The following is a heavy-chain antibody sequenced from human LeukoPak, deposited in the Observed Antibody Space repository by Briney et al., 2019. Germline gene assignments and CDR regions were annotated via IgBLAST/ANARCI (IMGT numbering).Heavy chain of an antibody. CDR1: GGSVSSGSYY. Sequence: SETLSLTCTVSGGSVSSGSYYWSWIRQPPGKGLEWIGYIYYSGSTNYNPSLKSRVTISVDTSKNQFSLKLNSVTAADTAVYYCAREAGNFDYWGQGTLVTVSS. V-gene: IGHV4-61*01. J-gene: IGHJ4*02. CDR3: AREAGNFDY. D-gene: IGHD3-10*01. CDR2: IYYSGST.